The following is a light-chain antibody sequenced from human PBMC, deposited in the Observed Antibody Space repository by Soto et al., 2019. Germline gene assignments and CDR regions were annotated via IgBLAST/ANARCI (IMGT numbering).Light chain of an antibody. Sequence: EIVMTQSPATLSVSPGERATLSCWASQSVSSNLAWYQQKSGQAPRLLMYGASTRATGIPARFSATGSGTEFTLTISSLQSEDFGIYYCQQYTDWPRTFGPGTKVDIK. CDR3: QQYTDWPRT. CDR2: GAS. CDR1: QSVSSN. V-gene: IGKV3-15*01. J-gene: IGKJ1*01.